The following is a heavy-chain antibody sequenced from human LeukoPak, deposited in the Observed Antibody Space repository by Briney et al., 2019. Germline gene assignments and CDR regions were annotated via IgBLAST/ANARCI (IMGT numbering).Heavy chain of an antibody. Sequence: SETLSLTCTVSGYSISSGYYWGWIRQPPGKGLEWIGSIYHSGSTYYNPSLKSRVTISVDTSKNQFSLKLSSVTAADTAVYYCELIGADFDCWGQGTLVTVSS. J-gene: IGHJ4*02. CDR1: GYSISSGYY. CDR3: ELIGADFDC. V-gene: IGHV4-38-2*02. D-gene: IGHD3-10*01. CDR2: IYHSGST.